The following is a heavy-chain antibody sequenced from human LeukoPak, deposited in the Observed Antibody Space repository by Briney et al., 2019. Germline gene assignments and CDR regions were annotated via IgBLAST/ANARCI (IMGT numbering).Heavy chain of an antibody. CDR2: INPSGGST. Sequence: ASVKVSCKASGHTFTSYYMHWVRQAPGQGLEWMGIINPSGGSTSYAQKFQGRVTMTRDTSTSTVYMELSSLRSEDTAVYYCARTLGGGYSSGWFDYWGQGTLVTVSS. J-gene: IGHJ4*02. CDR3: ARTLGGGYSSGWFDY. V-gene: IGHV1-46*01. CDR1: GHTFTSYY. D-gene: IGHD6-19*01.